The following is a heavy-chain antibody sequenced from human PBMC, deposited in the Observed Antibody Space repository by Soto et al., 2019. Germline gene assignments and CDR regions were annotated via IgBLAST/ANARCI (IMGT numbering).Heavy chain of an antibody. Sequence: GVWKESRTGYYSSRIKKPPGKGLEWIGEINHSGSTNYNPSLKSRVTISVDTSKNQFSLKLSSVTAADTAVYYCARGPSGFFYYYGMDVWGQGTTVTVSS. V-gene: IGHV4-34*01. CDR2: INHSGST. D-gene: IGHD3-22*01. CDR3: ARGPSGFFYYYGMDV. CDR1: KESRTGYY. J-gene: IGHJ6*02.